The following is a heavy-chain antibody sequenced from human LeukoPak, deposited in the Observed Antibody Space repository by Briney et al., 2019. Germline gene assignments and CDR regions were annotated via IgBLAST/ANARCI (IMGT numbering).Heavy chain of an antibody. D-gene: IGHD1-26*01. CDR2: ISAYNGNT. CDR1: GYTFTGYY. V-gene: IGHV1-18*04. J-gene: IGHJ5*02. CDR3: ARDFSSRWELHWFDP. Sequence: ASVKVSCKASGYTFTGYYMHWVRQAPGQGLEWMGWISAYNGNTNYAQKLQGRVTMTTDTSTSTAYMELRSLRSDDTAVYYCARDFSSRWELHWFDPWGQGTLVTVSS.